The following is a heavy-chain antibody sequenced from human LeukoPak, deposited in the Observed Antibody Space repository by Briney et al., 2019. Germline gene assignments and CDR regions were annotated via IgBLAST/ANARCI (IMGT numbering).Heavy chain of an antibody. D-gene: IGHD3-10*01. CDR2: ISSSSSTI. CDR1: GFTFSRYS. V-gene: IGHV3-48*02. Sequence: PGGSLRLSCVVSGFTFSRYSMDWVRQAPGKGLEWVSYISSSSSTIYYADSVRGRFIISRDNAKNALYLQMNSLRDEDTAVYYCARVDSSGSHPFDYWGQGTQVTVA. CDR3: ARVDSSGSHPFDY. J-gene: IGHJ4*02.